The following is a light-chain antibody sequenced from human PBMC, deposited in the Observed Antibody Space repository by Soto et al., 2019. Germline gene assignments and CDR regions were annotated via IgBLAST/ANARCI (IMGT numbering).Light chain of an antibody. CDR2: GAS. CDR1: QSISTS. Sequence: DIQITQSPASLSSYLLDIVTITCRTSQSISTSLNWYQQKAGKAPKLLIYGASTLQSGVPLRFSGSGSGTDFTLTISSLQREDFATYYCQESYSFLWGTCGQGTKVDI. V-gene: IGKV1-39*01. J-gene: IGKJ1*01. CDR3: QESYSFLWGT.